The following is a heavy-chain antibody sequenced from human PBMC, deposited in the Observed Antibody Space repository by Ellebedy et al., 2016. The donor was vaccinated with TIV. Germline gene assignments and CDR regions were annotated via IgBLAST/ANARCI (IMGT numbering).Heavy chain of an antibody. Sequence: SETLSLTXTVSGGSISSYYWNWIRQPPGKGLEWIANIYHTGHTNYNPSLKSRGTTSLDTSKKQFSLNLTSVTAADTAVYYCARSSNYVGSGDYWGQGALVTVSS. CDR1: GGSISSYY. CDR2: IYHTGHT. V-gene: IGHV4-59*01. CDR3: ARSSNYVGSGDY. J-gene: IGHJ4*02. D-gene: IGHD3-10*01.